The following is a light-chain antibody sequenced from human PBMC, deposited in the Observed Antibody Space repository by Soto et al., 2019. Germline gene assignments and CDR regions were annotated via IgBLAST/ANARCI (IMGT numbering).Light chain of an antibody. CDR3: NSYTSSSTPVV. V-gene: IGLV2-14*01. Sequence: QTVVTQPASVSGSPGQSITISCTGTSSDVGGYNYVSWYQQHPGKAPKLMIYDVSNRPSGVSNRFSGSKSGNTASLTISGLQAEDEADYYCNSYTSSSTPVVFGGWTKLTVL. CDR1: SSDVGGYNY. CDR2: DVS. J-gene: IGLJ2*01.